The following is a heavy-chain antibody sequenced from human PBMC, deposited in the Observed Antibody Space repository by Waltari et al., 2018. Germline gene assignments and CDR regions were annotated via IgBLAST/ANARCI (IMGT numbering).Heavy chain of an antibody. D-gene: IGHD5-12*01. CDR3: ARAGLGSPSQWLQLFDS. J-gene: IGHJ4*02. CDR2: IHAGGNT. CDR1: GFRVSYNY. V-gene: IGHV3-53*01. Sequence: EVQLVESGGGLIQPGGSLRLSCEASGFRVSYNYMSWVRQAPGKGLEWVAVIHAGGNTYYGDSVKGRFTISRDISKTTLSLQMNSRTVDDSAMYYCARAGLGSPSQWLQLFDSWGQGTLVTVSS.